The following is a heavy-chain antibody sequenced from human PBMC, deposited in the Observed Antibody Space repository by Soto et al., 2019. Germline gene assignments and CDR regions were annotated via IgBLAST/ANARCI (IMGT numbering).Heavy chain of an antibody. J-gene: IGHJ4*02. Sequence: SETLSLTCTVSGGSISSGDYYWSWIRQPPGKGLEWIGYIYYSGSTYYNPSLKSRVTISVDTSKNQFSLKLSSVTAADTAVYYCARDPWENDSSGYQDYWGQGTLVTVSS. CDR2: IYYSGST. V-gene: IGHV4-30-4*01. CDR1: GGSISSGDYY. D-gene: IGHD3-22*01. CDR3: ARDPWENDSSGYQDY.